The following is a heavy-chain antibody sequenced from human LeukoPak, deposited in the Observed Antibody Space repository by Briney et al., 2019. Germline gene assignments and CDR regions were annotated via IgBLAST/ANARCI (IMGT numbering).Heavy chain of an antibody. CDR2: ISSSSSYI. D-gene: IGHD3-10*01. V-gene: IGHV3-21*01. Sequence: GGSLRLSCAASGFTFSSYSMNWVRQAPGKGLEWVSSISSSSSYIYYADSVKGRFTISRDNAKNSLYLQMNSLRAEDTAVYYCALLWFRESEKHFDIWGQGTMVTVSS. CDR1: GFTFSSYS. J-gene: IGHJ3*02. CDR3: ALLWFRESEKHFDI.